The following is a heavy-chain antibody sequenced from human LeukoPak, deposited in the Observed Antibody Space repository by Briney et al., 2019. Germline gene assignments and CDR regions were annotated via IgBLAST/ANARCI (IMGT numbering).Heavy chain of an antibody. Sequence: PGGSLRLSCAASGFTFDDYGMSWVRQAPGKGLEWVANIKQDGSEKYYVDSVKGRFTISRDNAKNSLYLQLNSLRAEDTAVYFCARDLYPVGDGYPIWGYWGQGTLVAVSS. CDR3: ARDLYPVGDGYPIWGY. CDR1: GFTFDDYG. CDR2: IKQDGSEK. D-gene: IGHD5-24*01. V-gene: IGHV3-7*01. J-gene: IGHJ4*02.